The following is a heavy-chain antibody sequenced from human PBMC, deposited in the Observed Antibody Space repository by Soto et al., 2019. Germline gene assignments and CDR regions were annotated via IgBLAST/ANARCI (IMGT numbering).Heavy chain of an antibody. J-gene: IGHJ6*02. CDR1: AGSISSRDYY. V-gene: IGHV4-30-4*01. CDR2: SHYSGST. CDR3: ARGPYYYGSGSYYAYYYYYGMDV. D-gene: IGHD3-10*01. Sequence: PSETVSLTGTVSAGSISSRDYYRSCIRQPRAKSHGCIGYSHYSGSTYYMPFRKVRFTIAVDTSKNQFSLKMSCVTAADTAVYYCARGPYYYGSGSYYAYYYYYGMDVWGQGTTVTVSS.